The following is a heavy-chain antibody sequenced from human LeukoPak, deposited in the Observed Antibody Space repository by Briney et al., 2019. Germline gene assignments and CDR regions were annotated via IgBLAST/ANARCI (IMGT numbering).Heavy chain of an antibody. CDR2: IWYDGSNK. Sequence: GRSLRLSCAASGFTSSSYGMHWVRQAPGKGLEWVAVIWYDGSNKYYADSVKGRFTISRDNSKNTLYLQMNSLRAEDTAVYYCARIAVAGYGVDYWGQGTLVTVSS. J-gene: IGHJ4*02. CDR1: GFTSSSYG. D-gene: IGHD6-19*01. V-gene: IGHV3-33*01. CDR3: ARIAVAGYGVDY.